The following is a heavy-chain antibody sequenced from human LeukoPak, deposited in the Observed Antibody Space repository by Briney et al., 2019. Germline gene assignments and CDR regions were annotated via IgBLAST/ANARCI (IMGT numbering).Heavy chain of an antibody. D-gene: IGHD3-3*01. CDR1: GFTFSNYA. Sequence: GASLRLSCAASGFTFSNYAMNWFPKAPGKGLEWASGISGSDTSTYYTDSVRGRFTISRDTSKNTLYLQMNSLRAEDTAVYYCAKEGYDFWSTYSRTHFDYWGQGTLVTVSS. J-gene: IGHJ4*02. V-gene: IGHV3-23*01. CDR3: AKEGYDFWSTYSRTHFDY. CDR2: ISGSDTST.